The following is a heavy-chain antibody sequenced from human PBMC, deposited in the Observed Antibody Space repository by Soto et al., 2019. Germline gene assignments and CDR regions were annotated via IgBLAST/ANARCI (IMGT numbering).Heavy chain of an antibody. Sequence: SGTLSLTCTVSGGSISSGDYYWSWIRQPPGKGLEWIGYIYYSGSTYYNPSLKSRVTISVDTSKNQFSLKLSSVTAADTAVYYCARVSPQYYDSSGYPDYWGQGTLVTVSS. J-gene: IGHJ4*02. CDR1: GGSISSGDYY. V-gene: IGHV4-30-4*01. D-gene: IGHD3-22*01. CDR3: ARVSPQYYDSSGYPDY. CDR2: IYYSGST.